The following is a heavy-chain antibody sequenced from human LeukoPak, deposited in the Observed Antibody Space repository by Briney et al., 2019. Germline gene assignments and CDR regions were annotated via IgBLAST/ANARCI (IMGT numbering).Heavy chain of an antibody. CDR3: AKGTIAAAGTGED. J-gene: IGHJ4*02. CDR1: GFTFSTYA. D-gene: IGHD6-13*01. CDR2: ISGGGGST. Sequence: GGSLRLSCAASGFTFSTYAMSWVRQAPGKGLEWVSGISGGGGSTCYADSVKGRFTISRDKSKNTLYLQMNSLRGEDTAVYYCAKGTIAAAGTGEDWGQGTLVTVSS. V-gene: IGHV3-23*01.